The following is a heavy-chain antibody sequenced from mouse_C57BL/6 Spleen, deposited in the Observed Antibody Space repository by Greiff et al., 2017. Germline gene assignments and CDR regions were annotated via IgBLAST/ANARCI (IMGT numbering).Heavy chain of an antibody. J-gene: IGHJ4*01. V-gene: IGHV1-55*01. CDR1: GYTFTSYW. CDR2: IYPGSGST. D-gene: IGHD1-1*01. CDR3: ARTPPYYGSNHYYAMDY. Sequence: VQLQQPGAELVKPGASVKMSCKASGYTFTSYWITWVKQRPGQGLEWIGDIYPGSGSTNYNEKFKSKATLTVDTSSSTAYMQLSSLTSEDSAVYCCARTPPYYGSNHYYAMDYWGQGTSVTVSS.